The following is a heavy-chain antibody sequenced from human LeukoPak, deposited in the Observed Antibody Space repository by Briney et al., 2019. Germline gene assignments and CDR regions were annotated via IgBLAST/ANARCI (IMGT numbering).Heavy chain of an antibody. J-gene: IGHJ4*02. CDR2: INPSGGST. CDR1: GYTFTGYY. V-gene: IGHV1-46*01. D-gene: IGHD4-17*01. Sequence: ASVKVSCKASGYTFTGYYMHWVRQAPGQGLEWMGIINPSGGSTSYAQKFQGRVTMTRDMSTSTVYMELSSLRSEDTAVYYCARDRNGDHIFDYWGQRTLVTVSS. CDR3: ARDRNGDHIFDY.